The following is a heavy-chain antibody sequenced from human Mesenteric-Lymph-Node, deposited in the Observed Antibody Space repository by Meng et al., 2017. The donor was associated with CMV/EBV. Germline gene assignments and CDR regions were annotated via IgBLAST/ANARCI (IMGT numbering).Heavy chain of an antibody. J-gene: IGHJ3*02. Sequence: SGPTLVKPTQTLTLTCTFSGFSLSTSAVGVGWIRQPPGKALEWLTLIYWNDDKRYSPSLKSRLTITKDTSKNQVVLTMTNMDPVDTATYYCARGYYGPSAFDIWGQGTMVTVSS. D-gene: IGHD3-10*01. CDR2: IYWNDDK. V-gene: IGHV2-5*01. CDR1: GFSLSTSAVG. CDR3: ARGYYGPSAFDI.